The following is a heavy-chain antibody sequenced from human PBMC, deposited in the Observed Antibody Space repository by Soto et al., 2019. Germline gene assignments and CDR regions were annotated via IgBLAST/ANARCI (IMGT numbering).Heavy chain of an antibody. V-gene: IGHV1-18*04. D-gene: IGHD3-3*01. CDR3: ARASTSWYYDFWSGYYGNWFDP. CDR2: ISAYNGNT. Sequence: ASVKVSCKASGYTFTSYGISWVRQAPGQGLEWMGWISAYNGNTNYAQKLQGRVTMTTDTSTSTAYMQLRSLRSDETAVYYCARASTSWYYDFWSGYYGNWFDPWGQGTLVTVSS. J-gene: IGHJ5*02. CDR1: GYTFTSYG.